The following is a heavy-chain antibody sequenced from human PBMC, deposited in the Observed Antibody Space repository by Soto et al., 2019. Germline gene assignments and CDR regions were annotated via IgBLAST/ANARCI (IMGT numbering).Heavy chain of an antibody. J-gene: IGHJ4*02. CDR1: GGSFSDYY. CDR3: ASYGRGTYYYGYYFHH. D-gene: IGHD3-10*01. CDR2: IHHSGST. Sequence: NPSETLSLTCAVYGGSFSDYYWTWIRQPPGKGLEWIGEIHHSGSTNYNPSLKSRVTISLDTSKNQFSLKLSSVTAADAAVYYCASYGRGTYYYGYYFHHWGQGTPVTVSS. V-gene: IGHV4-34*01.